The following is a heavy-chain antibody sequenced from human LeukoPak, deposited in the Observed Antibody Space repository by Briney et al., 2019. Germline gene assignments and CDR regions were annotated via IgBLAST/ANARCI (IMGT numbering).Heavy chain of an antibody. CDR1: GGSISSYY. D-gene: IGHD1-26*01. CDR3: AREGSGSYYTGGIDY. Sequence: KTSETLSLTCAVSGGSISSYYWSWIRQPPGKGLEWIGYIYYSGSTSYNPSLKSRVTISVDTSKNQFSLKLSSVTAADTAVYYCAREGSGSYYTGGIDYWGQGTLVTVSS. J-gene: IGHJ4*02. CDR2: IYYSGST. V-gene: IGHV4-59*01.